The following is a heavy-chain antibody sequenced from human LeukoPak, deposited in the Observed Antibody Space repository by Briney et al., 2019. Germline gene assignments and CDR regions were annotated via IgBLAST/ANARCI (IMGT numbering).Heavy chain of an antibody. CDR1: GFTFSSYW. CDR3: ARGTGYSVFVY. J-gene: IGHJ4*02. V-gene: IGHV3-74*01. Sequence: GGSLRLSCAASGFTFSSYWMNWVRQAPGKGLVWVSRINSDGSSTSYADSVKGRFTISRDNAKNTLYLQMNSLRGEDTAVYYCARGTGYSVFVYWGQGTLVTVSS. D-gene: IGHD5-24*01. CDR2: INSDGSST.